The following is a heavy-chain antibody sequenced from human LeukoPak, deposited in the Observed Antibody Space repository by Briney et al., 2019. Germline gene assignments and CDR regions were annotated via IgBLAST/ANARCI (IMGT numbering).Heavy chain of an antibody. CDR2: IYYSGST. Sequence: SETLSLTCTVSGGSISDDYWSWIRQPPGKGLEWIAYIYYSGSTSYNPSLKSRVTISVDTSKNQFSLKLRSVTAADTAVYYCARRDYFDNWGQGTLVTVSS. J-gene: IGHJ4*02. V-gene: IGHV4-59*01. CDR3: ARRDYFDN. CDR1: GGSISDDY.